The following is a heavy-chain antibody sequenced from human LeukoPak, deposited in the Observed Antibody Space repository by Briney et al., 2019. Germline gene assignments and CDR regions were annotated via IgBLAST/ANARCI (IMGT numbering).Heavy chain of an antibody. J-gene: IGHJ4*02. CDR2: IKQDGGKK. Sequence: GGSLRLSCAASGFTVSSNYMSWVRQAPGKGLEWVANIKQDGGKKSYVDSVKGRFTISRDNAKNSLYLQMNSLRAEDTAIYYCTRVGYIDGGIDYWGQGTLVTVSS. CDR3: TRVGYIDGGIDY. D-gene: IGHD5-24*01. CDR1: GFTVSSNY. V-gene: IGHV3-7*04.